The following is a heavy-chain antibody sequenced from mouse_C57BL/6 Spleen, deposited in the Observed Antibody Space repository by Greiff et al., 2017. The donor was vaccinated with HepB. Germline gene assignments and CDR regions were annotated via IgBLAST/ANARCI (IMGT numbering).Heavy chain of an antibody. V-gene: IGHV5-16*01. J-gene: IGHJ2*01. CDR3: ARDHGSLDY. CDR2: INYDGSST. Sequence: EVRLVESEGGLVQPGSSMKLSCTASGFTFSDYYMAWVRQVPEKGLEWVANINYDGSSTYYLDSLKSRFIISRDNAKNILYLQMSSLKSEDTATYYCARDHGSLDYWGQGTTLTVSS. CDR1: GFTFSDYY.